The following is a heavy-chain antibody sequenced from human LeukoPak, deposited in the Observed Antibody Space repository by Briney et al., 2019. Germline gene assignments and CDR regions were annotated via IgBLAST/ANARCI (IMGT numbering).Heavy chain of an antibody. CDR2: IYTSGST. CDR3: ARVYTTVTTLGYYYYMDV. V-gene: IGHV4-61*02. J-gene: IGHJ6*03. CDR1: GGSISSDNSY. D-gene: IGHD4-17*01. Sequence: SETLSLTCTVSGGSISSDNSYWSWIRQPAGKGLEWIGRIYTSGSTNYNPSLKSRVTISVDTSKNQFSLKLSSVTAADTAVYYCARVYTTVTTLGYYYYMDVWGKGTTVTISS.